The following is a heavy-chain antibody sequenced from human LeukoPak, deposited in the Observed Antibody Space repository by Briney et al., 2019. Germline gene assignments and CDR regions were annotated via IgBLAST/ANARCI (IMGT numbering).Heavy chain of an antibody. CDR3: ARALYGGNSNFNY. CDR2: VSSGGSTI. CDR1: GFTFSDYY. Sequence: GGSLRLSCAASGFTFSDYYMSWIRQAPGKGLEWVSFVSSGGSTIYYADSVKGRFTISRDNAKNSLFLQMNSLRAEDTAVYHYARALYGGNSNFNYWGQGTLVTVSS. D-gene: IGHD4-23*01. J-gene: IGHJ4*02. V-gene: IGHV3-11*04.